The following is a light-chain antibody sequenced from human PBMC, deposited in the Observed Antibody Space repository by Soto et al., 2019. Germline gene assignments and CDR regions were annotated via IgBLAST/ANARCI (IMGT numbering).Light chain of an antibody. Sequence: QSVLTQPPSASGSPGQSVTISCAGTSNDFGGYNYVSWYQQHPGKAPKLIIFEVSERPSGVPDRFSGSKSGSTASLTVSGLQAEDEADYYCCSYGGSNYVFGTGTKLTVL. CDR2: EVS. CDR3: CSYGGSNYV. J-gene: IGLJ1*01. V-gene: IGLV2-8*01. CDR1: SNDFGGYNY.